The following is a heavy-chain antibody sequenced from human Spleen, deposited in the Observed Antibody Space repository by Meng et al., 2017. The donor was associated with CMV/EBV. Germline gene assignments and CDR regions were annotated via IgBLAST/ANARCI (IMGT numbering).Heavy chain of an antibody. J-gene: IGHJ4*02. CDR1: GDTVSSDSAA. D-gene: IGHD5-12*01. Sequence: SQTLSLTCAISGDTVSSDSAAWDWIRQSPSRGLEWLGRTYYRSKWFNDYAGSVKSRITISPDTSRNQFSLQLNSVTPEDTAVYFCARTVRGGRGYALFHFDSWGQGTLVTVSS. CDR3: ARTVRGGRGYALFHFDS. V-gene: IGHV6-1*01. CDR2: TYYRSKWFN.